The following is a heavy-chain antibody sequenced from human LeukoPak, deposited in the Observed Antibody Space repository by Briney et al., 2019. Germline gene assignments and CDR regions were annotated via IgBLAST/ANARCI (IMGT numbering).Heavy chain of an antibody. Sequence: SETLSLTCTVSSDSIYSIHYYWGWIRQPPGKGLEWIGSIYYSGSTYYNSSLKSRVTISIDTSKNQFSLKLSSLTAADTAVYYCASAAYCGGDCYLVDYWGQGTLVTVFS. CDR1: SDSIYSIHYY. J-gene: IGHJ4*02. V-gene: IGHV4-39*01. CDR3: ASAAYCGGDCYLVDY. D-gene: IGHD2-21*02. CDR2: IYYSGST.